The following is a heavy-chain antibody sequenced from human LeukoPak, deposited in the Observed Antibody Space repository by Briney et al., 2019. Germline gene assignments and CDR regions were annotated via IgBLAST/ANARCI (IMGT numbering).Heavy chain of an antibody. V-gene: IGHV4-61*01. J-gene: IGHJ3*02. CDR3: ARDPQYSSSSDAFDI. D-gene: IGHD6-13*01. CDR1: GGSVSSGSYY. Sequence: SETLSLTCTVSGGSVSSGSYYWSWIRQPPGKGLEWIGYIYYSGSTNYNPSLMSRVTISVDTSKKQFSLKVSSVAAADTAVYFCARDPQYSSSSDAFDIWGQGTMVTVSS. CDR2: IYYSGST.